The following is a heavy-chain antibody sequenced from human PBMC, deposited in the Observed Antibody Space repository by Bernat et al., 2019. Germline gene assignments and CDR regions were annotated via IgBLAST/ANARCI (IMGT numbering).Heavy chain of an antibody. J-gene: IGHJ6*03. CDR3: ARDYGYSGYDRYYYYYMDV. CDR2: ISSSGSTI. CDR1: GFTFSSYE. Sequence: EVQLVESGGGLVQPGGSLRLSCAASGFTFSSYEMNWVRQAPGKGLEWVSYISSSGSTIYYADSVKGRCTISRDNAKNSLYLQMNRLRAEDTAVYYCARDYGYSGYDRYYYYYMDVWGKGTTVTVSS. D-gene: IGHD5-12*01. V-gene: IGHV3-48*03.